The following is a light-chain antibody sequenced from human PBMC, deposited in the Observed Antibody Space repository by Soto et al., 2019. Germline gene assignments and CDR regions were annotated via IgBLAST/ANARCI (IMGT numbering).Light chain of an antibody. V-gene: IGKV1-27*01. CDR3: QQYNSAPNT. J-gene: IGKJ2*01. CDR1: QDISNY. Sequence: DIQMTQSPSSLSASVGDRVTITCRASQDISNYLAWYQQKPGKVPKLLIFDASTLQTGVQSRFSGSGAGTVFTLTISGLQPEDVAPYYCQQYNSAPNTFGRGTRLEIK. CDR2: DAS.